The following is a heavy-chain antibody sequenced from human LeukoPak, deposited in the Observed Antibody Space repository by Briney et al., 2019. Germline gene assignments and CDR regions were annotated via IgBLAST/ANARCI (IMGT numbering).Heavy chain of an antibody. D-gene: IGHD2-21*02. CDR1: GYSFTSYW. Sequence: GESLKISCKGSGYSFTSYWIGWVRQMHGKGLEWMGIIYPGDSDTRSSPSFQGQVTISADKSISTAYLQWSSLKASDTAMYYCARQGYCGGDCYRGFDYWGQGTLVTVSS. CDR2: IYPGDSDT. J-gene: IGHJ4*02. V-gene: IGHV5-51*01. CDR3: ARQGYCGGDCYRGFDY.